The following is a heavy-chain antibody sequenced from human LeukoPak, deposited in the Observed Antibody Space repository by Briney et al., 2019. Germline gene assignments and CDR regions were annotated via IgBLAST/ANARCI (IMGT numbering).Heavy chain of an antibody. V-gene: IGHV3-23*01. D-gene: IGHD2-2*02. Sequence: GGSLRLSCAASGFTFSSYGMSWVRQAPGKGLEWVSAISGSGGSTYYADSVKGRFTISRDNSKNTLYLQMNSLRAEDTAVYYCAKDRLTCSSTSCYMYNWFDPWGQGTLVTVSS. CDR2: ISGSGGST. J-gene: IGHJ5*02. CDR1: GFTFSSYG. CDR3: AKDRLTCSSTSCYMYNWFDP.